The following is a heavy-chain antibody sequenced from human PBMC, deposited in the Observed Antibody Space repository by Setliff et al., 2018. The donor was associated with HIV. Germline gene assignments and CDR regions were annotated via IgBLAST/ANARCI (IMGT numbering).Heavy chain of an antibody. CDR3: ARGPAYYDYVWGSYRQRRDYGMDV. V-gene: IGHV4-34*01. J-gene: IGHJ6*02. Sequence: SETLSLTCAVYGGSFSGYYWSWIRQPPGKGLEWIGEINHSGSPNYNPSLKSRVTISVDTSKNQFSLKLSSVTAADTAVYYCARGPAYYDYVWGSYRQRRDYGMDVWGQGTTVTVSS. D-gene: IGHD3-16*02. CDR2: INHSGSP. CDR1: GGSFSGYY.